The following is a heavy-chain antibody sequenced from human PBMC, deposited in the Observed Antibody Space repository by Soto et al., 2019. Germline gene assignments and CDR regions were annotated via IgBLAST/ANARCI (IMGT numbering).Heavy chain of an antibody. CDR2: SSPRATTT. CDR3: ARGHAPDFYWFFDV. CDR1: GFPFSYYY. Sequence: QVQLVQSAAEVKNPGASVKISCLASGFPFSYYYMHWVRRVPVQGLEWVAMSSPRATTTFSAQNFQGRVTVTRDTSTSTLFMEVGSLRSDDTAIYFCARGHAPDFYWFFDVWGRGTLVKVSS. V-gene: IGHV1-46*01. J-gene: IGHJ2*01. D-gene: IGHD2-21*02.